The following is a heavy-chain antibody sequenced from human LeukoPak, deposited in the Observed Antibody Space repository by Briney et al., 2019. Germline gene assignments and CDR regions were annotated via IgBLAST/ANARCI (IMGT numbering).Heavy chain of an antibody. Sequence: PGGSLRLSCAASGFTFSSYEMNWVRQAPGKGLEWVSYNSGSGSTIHYADSVKGRFTISRDNAKNSLYLQMNSLRAEDTAVYYCARVGDSSSGPFDYWGQGTLVTVSS. V-gene: IGHV3-48*03. CDR1: GFTFSSYE. D-gene: IGHD3-22*01. J-gene: IGHJ4*02. CDR2: NSGSGSTI. CDR3: ARVGDSSSGPFDY.